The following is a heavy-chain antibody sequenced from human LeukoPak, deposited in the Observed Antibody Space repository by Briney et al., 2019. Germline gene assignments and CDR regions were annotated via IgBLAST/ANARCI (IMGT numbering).Heavy chain of an antibody. CDR1: GGTFSSYA. Sequence: EASVKVSCKASGGTFSSYAISWVRQAPGQGLEWMGRIIPIFGTANYAQKFQGRVTITTDGSTSTAYMELSSLRSEDTAVYYCARDEDYDSSGSGSWGQGTLVTVSS. V-gene: IGHV1-69*05. CDR3: ARDEDYDSSGSGS. J-gene: IGHJ5*02. D-gene: IGHD3-22*01. CDR2: IIPIFGTA.